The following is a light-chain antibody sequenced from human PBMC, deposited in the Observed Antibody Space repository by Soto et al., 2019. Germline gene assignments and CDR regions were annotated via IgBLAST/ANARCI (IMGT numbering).Light chain of an antibody. CDR2: DAS. V-gene: IGKV3-11*01. CDR1: QSISNN. CDR3: QQRSNWLALT. Sequence: IVLTQSPATLSLSPGERATLSCRASQSISNNLAWYQQKPGQAPRLLIYDASNRATGIPARFSGSGSGTDFTLTISSLEPEDFAVYYCQQRSNWLALTFGGGTKVEIK. J-gene: IGKJ4*01.